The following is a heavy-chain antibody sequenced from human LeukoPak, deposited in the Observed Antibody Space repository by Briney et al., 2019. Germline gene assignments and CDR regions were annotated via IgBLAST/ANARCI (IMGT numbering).Heavy chain of an antibody. CDR1: GFTFDDYA. V-gene: IGHV3-9*01. CDR2: ISWNSGSI. D-gene: IGHD3-9*01. CDR3: AKSRHDILTGYYDY. Sequence: GGSLRLSCAASGFTFDDYAMHWVRQAPGKGLERVSGISWNSGSIGYADSVKGRFTISRDNAKNSLYLQMNSLRAEDTALYYCAKSRHDILTGYYDYWGQGTLVTVSS. J-gene: IGHJ4*02.